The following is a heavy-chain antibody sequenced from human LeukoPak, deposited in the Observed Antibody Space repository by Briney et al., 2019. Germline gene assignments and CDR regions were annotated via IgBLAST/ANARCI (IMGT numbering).Heavy chain of an antibody. Sequence: SQTLSLTCTVSGGAISSGDYYWSWIRQSPGKGLEWIGYIYYSGSTYYNPSLKSRVTISIDTSKNQFSLKLSSVTAADTAVYYCARRSYSHGYSDYFDYWGQGTLVTVSS. CDR3: ARRSYSHGYSDYFDY. CDR1: GGAISSGDYY. CDR2: IYYSGST. D-gene: IGHD5-18*01. V-gene: IGHV4-30-4*01. J-gene: IGHJ4*02.